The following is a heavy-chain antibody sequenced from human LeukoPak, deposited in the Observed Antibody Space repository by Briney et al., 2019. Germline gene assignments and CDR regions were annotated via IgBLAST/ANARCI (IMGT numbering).Heavy chain of an antibody. CDR2: INHSGST. Sequence: SETLSLTCTVSGGSISSGGYYWSWIRQPPGKGLEWIGEINHSGSTNYNPSLKSRVTISVDTSKNQFSLKLSSVTAADTAVYYCVRVWATVTTGAGIDYWGQGTLVTVSS. J-gene: IGHJ4*02. V-gene: IGHV4-39*07. D-gene: IGHD4-17*01. CDR3: VRVWATVTTGAGIDY. CDR1: GGSISSGGYY.